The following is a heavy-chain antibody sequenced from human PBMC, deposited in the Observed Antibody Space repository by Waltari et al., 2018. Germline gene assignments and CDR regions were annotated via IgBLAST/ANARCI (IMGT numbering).Heavy chain of an antibody. V-gene: IGHV1-2*02. CDR2: INPNSGGN. J-gene: IGHJ4*02. D-gene: IGHD6-19*01. CDR1: GYTFTGHY. Sequence: QVQLVQSGAEVKKPGASVKVSCKASGYTFTGHYMHWVRQAPGQGLEWSGWINPNSGGNNDAQKFQGRVTMTRDTSISTAYMELSRLRSDDTAVYYCARESGIAVAAIDYWGQGTLVTVSS. CDR3: ARESGIAVAAIDY.